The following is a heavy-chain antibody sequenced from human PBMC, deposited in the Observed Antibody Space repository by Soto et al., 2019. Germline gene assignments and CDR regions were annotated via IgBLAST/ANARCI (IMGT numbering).Heavy chain of an antibody. CDR2: IYYSGST. V-gene: IGHV4-39*01. Sequence: SETLSLTCTVSGGSISSSSYYWGWIRQPPGKGLEWIGSIYYSGSTYYNPSLKSRVTISVDTSKNQFSLKLSSVTAADTAVYYCARLTAAGTVDYWGQGTLVTVSS. CDR3: ARLTAAGTVDY. J-gene: IGHJ4*02. D-gene: IGHD6-13*01. CDR1: GGSISSSSYY.